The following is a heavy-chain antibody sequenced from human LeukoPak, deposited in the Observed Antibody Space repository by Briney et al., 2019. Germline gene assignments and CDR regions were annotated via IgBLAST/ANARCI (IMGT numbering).Heavy chain of an antibody. D-gene: IGHD6-13*01. V-gene: IGHV3-9*02. Sequence: GGSLRLSCAASGFTSDDYAMHWVRQAPGKGLEWVSGISWNSGSIGYADSVKGRFTISRDNAKNSLYLQMNSLRAEDTALYYCAKDRAYSSSSDFDYWGQGTLVTVSP. CDR2: ISWNSGSI. CDR3: AKDRAYSSSSDFDY. J-gene: IGHJ4*02. CDR1: GFTSDDYA.